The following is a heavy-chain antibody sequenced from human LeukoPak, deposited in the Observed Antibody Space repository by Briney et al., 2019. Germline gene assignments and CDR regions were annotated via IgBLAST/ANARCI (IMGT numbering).Heavy chain of an antibody. J-gene: IGHJ5*02. D-gene: IGHD3-10*01. CDR1: GYTFTGYY. V-gene: IGHV1-2*02. CDR3: AGRDSTYYYGSGTWAFDP. CDR2: INPNSGGT. Sequence: GASVKVSCKASGYTFTGYYMHWVRQAPGQGLEWMGWINPNSGGTNYAQKFQGRVTMTRDTSISTAYMELSRLRSDDTAVYYCAGRDSTYYYGSGTWAFDPWGQGTLVTVSS.